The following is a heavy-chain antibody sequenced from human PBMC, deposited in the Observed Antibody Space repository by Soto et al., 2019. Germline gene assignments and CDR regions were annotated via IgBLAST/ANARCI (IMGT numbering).Heavy chain of an antibody. CDR2: IGSNSFGGIK. D-gene: IGHD3-3*01. V-gene: IGHV3-49*03. CDR1: GITFGDSA. Sequence: GGSLRLSCAASGITFGDSAMNWFRQAPGKGLQWVGFIGSNSFGGIKQYAASVEGRFTISRDDSKSIVYLQMNSLKIEDTGVYYCARENDYWIGYPRPRACDVWGQGTMVTVSS. J-gene: IGHJ3*01. CDR3: ARENDYWIGYPRPRACDV.